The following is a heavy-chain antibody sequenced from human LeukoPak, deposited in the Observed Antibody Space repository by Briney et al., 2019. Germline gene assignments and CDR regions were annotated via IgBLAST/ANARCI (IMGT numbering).Heavy chain of an antibody. D-gene: IGHD3-22*01. Sequence: PSETLSLTCTVSGGSLSSSSYYWGWIRQPPGKGLEWIGSIYYSGSTYYNTSLNSRVTISIDTSKNQFSLRLSSVTAADTAVYYCASDRSGLSLCFWGQGTLVTVSS. J-gene: IGHJ4*02. V-gene: IGHV4-39*01. CDR3: ASDRSGLSLCF. CDR2: IYYSGST. CDR1: GGSLSSSSYY.